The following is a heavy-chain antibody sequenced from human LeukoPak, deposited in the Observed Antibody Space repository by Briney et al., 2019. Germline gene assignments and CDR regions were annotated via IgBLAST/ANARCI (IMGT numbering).Heavy chain of an antibody. Sequence: SETLSLTCTVSGGSISSYYWGWIRQPPGKGLEWIGYIYYSGSTNYNPSLKSRVTISVDTSKNQFSLKLSSVTVADTAVYYCARDPGTSWYAFDIWGQGTMVTVSS. D-gene: IGHD2-2*01. V-gene: IGHV4-59*01. CDR2: IYYSGST. CDR1: GGSISSYY. CDR3: ARDPGTSWYAFDI. J-gene: IGHJ3*02.